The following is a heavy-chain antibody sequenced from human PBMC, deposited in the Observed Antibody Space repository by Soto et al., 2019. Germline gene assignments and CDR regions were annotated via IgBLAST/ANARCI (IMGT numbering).Heavy chain of an antibody. CDR2: INPNSGGT. CDR1: GYTFTGYY. J-gene: IGHJ4*02. Sequence: ASVKVSCKASGYTFTGYYMHWVRQAPGQGLEWMGWINPNSGGTNYAQKFQGRVTMTRDTSISTAYMELSRLRSDDTAVYYCASPSYSGSYYDFDYWGQGTLVTVYS. V-gene: IGHV1-2*02. CDR3: ASPSYSGSYYDFDY. D-gene: IGHD1-26*01.